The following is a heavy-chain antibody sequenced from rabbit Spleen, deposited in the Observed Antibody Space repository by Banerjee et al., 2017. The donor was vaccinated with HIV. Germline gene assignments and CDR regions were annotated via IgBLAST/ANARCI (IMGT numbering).Heavy chain of an antibody. CDR2: INTVTGKS. V-gene: IGHV1S40*01. D-gene: IGHD4-1*01. CDR1: GFSFSDRDV. J-gene: IGHJ4*01. CDR3: ARETSSGWGVVSYYFNL. Sequence: QSLEESGGDLVKPGASLTLTCTASGFSFSDRDVMCWVRQAPGKGLEWIACINTVTGKSVYASWAKGRFIMSRTSSTTVTLQMTSLTAADTATYFCARETSSGWGVVSYYFNLWGPGTLVTVS.